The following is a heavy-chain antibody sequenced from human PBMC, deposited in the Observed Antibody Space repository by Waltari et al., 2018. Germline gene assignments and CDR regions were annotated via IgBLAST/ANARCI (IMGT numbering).Heavy chain of an antibody. D-gene: IGHD6-6*01. CDR2: IRYDGNDK. CDR3: AKSASGSSPGWSDP. V-gene: IGHV3-30*02. J-gene: IGHJ5*02. Sequence: QVQLVESGGGVVQPGGSLRLSWAASGFTFSTYGMHWVRQAPGKGLEWVSFIRYDGNDKYYTDSVKGQFTISRDNSKNTLYLQMNSLRAEDTAVYYCAKSASGSSPGWSDPWGQGTLVTVSS. CDR1: GFTFSTYG.